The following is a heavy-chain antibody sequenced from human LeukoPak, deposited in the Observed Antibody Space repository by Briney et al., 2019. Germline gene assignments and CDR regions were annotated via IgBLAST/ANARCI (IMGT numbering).Heavy chain of an antibody. J-gene: IGHJ6*03. CDR2: ISAYNGNT. D-gene: IGHD3-22*01. CDR3: ARVRRSGYYDYYYYYYMDV. V-gene: IGHV1-18*01. Sequence: ASVNVSCKASGYTFTSYGISWVRQAPGQGLEWMGWISAYNGNTNYAQKLQGRVTMTTDTSTSTAYMELRSLRSDDTAVYYCARVRRSGYYDYYYYYYMDVWGKGTTVTVSS. CDR1: GYTFTSYG.